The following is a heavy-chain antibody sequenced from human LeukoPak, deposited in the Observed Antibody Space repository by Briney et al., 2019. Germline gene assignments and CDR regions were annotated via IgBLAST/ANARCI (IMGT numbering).Heavy chain of an antibody. D-gene: IGHD5-12*01. CDR3: ANPQSRGYDYLDY. V-gene: IGHV3-30*18. CDR1: GFTFRNYG. J-gene: IGHJ4*02. CDR2: ILIDGSEK. Sequence: GRSLRLSCAASGFTFRNYGMHWVRQAPGKGLEWVAVILIDGSEKYYADSVKGRFTISRDNSKNTLYLQMNSLRGDDTAVYYCANPQSRGYDYLDYWGQGTLVTVSS.